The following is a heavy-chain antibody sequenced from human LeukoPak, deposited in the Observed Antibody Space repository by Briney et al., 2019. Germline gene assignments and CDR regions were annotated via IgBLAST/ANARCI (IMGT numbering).Heavy chain of an antibody. CDR1: GGSISSYY. D-gene: IGHD6-19*01. J-gene: IGHJ4*02. CDR2: IYTSGST. V-gene: IGHV4-4*07. Sequence: SETLSLTCTVTGGSISSYYWSWIRQPAGKGLECIWRIYTSGSTNYNPSLKSRVIMSVDTSKNQCSLKQSSVTAAGTAVYYCARATRYSSGSYKRGYYFDYWGQGTLVTVSS. CDR3: ARATRYSSGSYKRGYYFDY.